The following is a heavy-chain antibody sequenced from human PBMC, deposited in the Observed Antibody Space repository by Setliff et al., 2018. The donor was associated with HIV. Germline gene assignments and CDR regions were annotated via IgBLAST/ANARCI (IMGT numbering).Heavy chain of an antibody. Sequence: VASVKVSCKASGFTLTSWFLHWVRQAPGQGPEWMGIINPSAGSTSYAQKFQGRVNMTSDTSTSTVYMGLSSLKSDDTAVYYCARGAYYDFWSGFESGFDYWGQGTLVTVSS. D-gene: IGHD3-3*01. V-gene: IGHV1-46*01. J-gene: IGHJ4*02. CDR2: INPSAGST. CDR1: GFTLTSWF. CDR3: ARGAYYDFWSGFESGFDY.